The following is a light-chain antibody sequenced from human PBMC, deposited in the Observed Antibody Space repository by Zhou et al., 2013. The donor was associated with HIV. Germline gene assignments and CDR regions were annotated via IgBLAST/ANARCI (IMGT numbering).Light chain of an antibody. CDR3: MQTIQLGT. Sequence: DIVMTQTPLSLSVSPGQPASISCRSSQSLLHGDGKTYLYWYFAEVQASPPQLLIYEVSNRFSGVPDRFSGSGSGTDFTLKISRVEAEDVGVYYCMQTIQLGTFGQGTKLEIK. CDR1: QSLLHGDGKTY. V-gene: IGKV2D-29*01. CDR2: EVS. J-gene: IGKJ2*02.